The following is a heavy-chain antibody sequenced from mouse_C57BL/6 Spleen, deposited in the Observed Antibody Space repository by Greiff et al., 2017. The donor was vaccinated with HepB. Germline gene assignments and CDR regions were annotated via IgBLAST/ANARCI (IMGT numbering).Heavy chain of an antibody. D-gene: IGHD3-1*01. CDR3: ARSGDSNLDY. J-gene: IGHJ2*01. CDR2: IYPGDGDT. CDR1: GYAFSSSW. Sequence: QVQLQQSGPELVKPGASVKISCKASGYAFSSSWMNWVKQRPGKGLEWIGRIYPGDGDTNYNGKFKGKATLTADKSASTAYMQLSSLTSEDSAVYFCARSGDSNLDYWGQGTTLTVSS. V-gene: IGHV1-82*01.